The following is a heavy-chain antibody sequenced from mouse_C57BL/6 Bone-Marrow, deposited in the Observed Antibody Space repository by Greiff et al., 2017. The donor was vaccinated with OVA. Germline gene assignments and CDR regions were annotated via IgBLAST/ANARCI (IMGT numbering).Heavy chain of an antibody. CDR2: INPNNGGT. CDR1: GYTFTDYY. D-gene: IGHD4-1*01. J-gene: IGHJ3*01. V-gene: IGHV1-26*01. Sequence: EVQLQQSGPELVKPGASVKISCKASGYTFTDYYMNWVKQSHGKSLEWIGDINPNNGGTSYNQKFKGKATLTVDKSSSTAYMELRSLTSEDSAVYYCARGETGTSAWFAYWGQGTLVTVSA. CDR3: ARGETGTSAWFAY.